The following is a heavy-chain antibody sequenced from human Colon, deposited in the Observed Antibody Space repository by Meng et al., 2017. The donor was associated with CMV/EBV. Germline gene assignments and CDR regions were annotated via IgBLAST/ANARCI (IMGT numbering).Heavy chain of an antibody. CDR3: ARVVLNFFDH. V-gene: IGHV4-39*07. J-gene: IGHJ4*02. Sequence: QVQLQASGLGLVKPSGTLFLTCTVSGGSFINNSFCWGWLRQPPGKGLEYIGSVYHSGSPSYNPSLKSRVTISVDTSKNQFSLQLSSVTAADTAMYYCARVVLNFFDHWGQGTLVTVSS. CDR2: VYHSGSP. CDR1: GGSFINNSFC.